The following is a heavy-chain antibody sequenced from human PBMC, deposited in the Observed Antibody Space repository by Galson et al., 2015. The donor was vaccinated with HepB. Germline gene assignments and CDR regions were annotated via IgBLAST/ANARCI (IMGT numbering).Heavy chain of an antibody. CDR2: IRSKTYGATT. V-gene: IGHV3-49*03. Sequence: SLRLSCAGSGFTFGDFGMIWLRQAPGKGLEWVGIIRSKTYGATTECAASVKGRFTISRDDSKTIAYLQMNSLNTEDTAIYYCSRYHHTINWPKSHWFDPWGQGTLVSVSS. D-gene: IGHD1-1*01. CDR1: GFTFGDFG. J-gene: IGHJ5*02. CDR3: SRYHHTINWPKSHWFDP.